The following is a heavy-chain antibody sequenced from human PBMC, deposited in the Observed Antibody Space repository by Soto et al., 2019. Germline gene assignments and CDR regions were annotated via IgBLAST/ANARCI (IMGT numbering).Heavy chain of an antibody. CDR1: GGSISSGDYY. V-gene: IGHV4-30-4*01. CDR2: IYYSGST. J-gene: IGHJ6*02. D-gene: IGHD2-2*02. Sequence: PSETLSLTCTVSGGSISSGDYYWSWIRQPPGKGLEWIGYIYYSGSTYYNPSLKSRVTISVDTSKNQFSLKLSSVTAADTAVYYCARDRIVVPAAIRYYYYGMDVWGQGTTVTVSS. CDR3: ARDRIVVPAAIRYYYYGMDV.